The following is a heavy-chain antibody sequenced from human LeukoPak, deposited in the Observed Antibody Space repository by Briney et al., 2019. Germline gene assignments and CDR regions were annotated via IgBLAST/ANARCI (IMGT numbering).Heavy chain of an antibody. CDR1: GITFSSYS. Sequence: GGSLRLSCAASGITFSSYSMNWVRQAPGKGLEWVSSISSSSSYIYYADSVKGRFTISRDNAKNSLYLQMNGLRAEDTAVYYWARGDYGDYAGPFDYWGQGTLVTVSS. V-gene: IGHV3-21*01. CDR3: ARGDYGDYAGPFDY. CDR2: ISSSSSYI. D-gene: IGHD4-17*01. J-gene: IGHJ4*02.